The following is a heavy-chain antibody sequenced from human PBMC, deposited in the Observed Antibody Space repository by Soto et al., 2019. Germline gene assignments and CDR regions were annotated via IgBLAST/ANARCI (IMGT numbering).Heavy chain of an antibody. Sequence: QVQLQESGPGLVKPSQTLSLTCTVSGGSISSGDYYWSWIRQPPGKGLEWIGYIYYSGSTYYNPSLKSRVTISVDTSKNQFSLKLSSVTAADTAVYYCARGRSYGSGSYAAYYYYGMDVWGQGTTVTVSS. D-gene: IGHD3-10*01. J-gene: IGHJ6*02. V-gene: IGHV4-30-4*01. CDR1: GGSISSGDYY. CDR3: ARGRSYGSGSYAAYYYYGMDV. CDR2: IYYSGST.